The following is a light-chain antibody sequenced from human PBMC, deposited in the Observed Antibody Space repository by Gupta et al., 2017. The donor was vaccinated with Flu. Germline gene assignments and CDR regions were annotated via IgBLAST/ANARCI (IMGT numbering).Light chain of an antibody. CDR1: PRISHW. CDR3: HKKRSSPVT. J-gene: IGKJ5*01. CDR2: FAS. V-gene: IGKV1-5*01. Sequence: PSVLSASIGCRVTLTCRASPRISHWLAWYQLKPGKGPKLLFYFASTVHDGVSSRFSGRGSGTEFTLTISRGQPEDAATYFCHKKRSSPVTFGQGTRLEIK.